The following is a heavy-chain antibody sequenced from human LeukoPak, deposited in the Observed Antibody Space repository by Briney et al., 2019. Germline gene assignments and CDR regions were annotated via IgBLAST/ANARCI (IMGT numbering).Heavy chain of an antibody. D-gene: IGHD3-16*01. J-gene: IGHJ2*01. CDR2: VHARGST. CDR1: RGSVTSYF. CDR3: ARDVDSESGLFGV. V-gene: IGHV4-4*07. Sequence: SETLSLICNVSRGSVTSYFWNWIRQPAGKGREWIGRVHARGSTNYSPSLKSRLTIFLDKSKNNFSLKLTSVTAADTAVYYCARDVDSESGLFGVWGRGIPVLVSS.